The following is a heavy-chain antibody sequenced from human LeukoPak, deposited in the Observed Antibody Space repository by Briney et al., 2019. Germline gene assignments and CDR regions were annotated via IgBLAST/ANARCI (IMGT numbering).Heavy chain of an antibody. CDR1: GYTFTSYY. V-gene: IGHV1-46*01. CDR2: INPNRGST. J-gene: IGHJ4*02. CDR3: AIPGVSDY. Sequence: ASVKVSCKASGYTFTSYYMYWVRQAPGQGLEWMGIINPNRGSTSYAQKFQGRVTMTRDMSTSTVYMELSSLRSEDTAVYYCAIPGVSDYWGQGTLVTVSS.